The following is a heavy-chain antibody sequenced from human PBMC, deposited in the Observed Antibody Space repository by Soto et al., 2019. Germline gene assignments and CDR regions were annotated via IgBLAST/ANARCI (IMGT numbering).Heavy chain of an antibody. J-gene: IGHJ4*02. CDR3: AKDRSRGWSDFDY. V-gene: IGHV1-69*04. D-gene: IGHD6-19*01. CDR2: IIPILGIA. CDR1: GGTFSSYT. Sequence: ASVKVSCKASGGTFSSYTISWVRQAPGQGLEWMGRIIPILGIANYAQKFQGRVTITADKSTSTAYMELSSLRSEDTAVYYCAKDRSRGWSDFDYWGQGTLVTVSS.